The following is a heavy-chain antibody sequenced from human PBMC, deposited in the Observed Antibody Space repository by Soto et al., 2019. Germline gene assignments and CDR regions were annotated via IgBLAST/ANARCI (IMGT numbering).Heavy chain of an antibody. CDR3: AKDTPVVMFLFDS. J-gene: IGHJ4*02. Sequence: GGSLRLSCTASGFTFYTYAMTWVRQAPGKGLGWVSSITDTGFSTYYADSVKGRFTISRDNSKNTLYLQMNSLRIDDSAVYYCAKDTPVVMFLFDSWGRGTLVTVSS. D-gene: IGHD2-15*01. CDR2: ITDTGFST. V-gene: IGHV3-23*01. CDR1: GFTFYTYA.